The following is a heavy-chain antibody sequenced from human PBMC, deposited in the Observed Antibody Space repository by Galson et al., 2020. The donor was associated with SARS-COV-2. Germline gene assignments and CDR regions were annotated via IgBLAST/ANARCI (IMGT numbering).Heavy chain of an antibody. V-gene: IGHV4-39*01. CDR2: IYYSGST. Sequence: SETLSLTCTVSGGSISSSSYYWGWIRQPPGKGLEWIGSIYYSGSTYYNPSLKSGVTISVDTSKNQFSLKLSSVTAADTAVYYCARHSLYYGSGSYPDWFDPWGQGTLVTVSS. J-gene: IGHJ5*02. CDR3: ARHSLYYGSGSYPDWFDP. D-gene: IGHD3-10*01. CDR1: GGSISSSSYY.